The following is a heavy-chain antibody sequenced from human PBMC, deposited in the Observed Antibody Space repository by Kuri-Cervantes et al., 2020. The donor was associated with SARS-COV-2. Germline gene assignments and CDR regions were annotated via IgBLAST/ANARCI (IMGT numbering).Heavy chain of an antibody. CDR3: VLFNSLNTRAFDY. D-gene: IGHD1/OR15-1a*01. J-gene: IGHJ4*02. Sequence: LSLTCAASGFTFSSYGMHWVRQAPGKGLEWVAVISYDGSNKYYADSVKGRFTISRDNSKDTLYLQVNGLRAEDTAIYYCVLFNSLNTRAFDYWGQGVLVTVSS. CDR1: GFTFSSYG. V-gene: IGHV3-30*03. CDR2: ISYDGSNK.